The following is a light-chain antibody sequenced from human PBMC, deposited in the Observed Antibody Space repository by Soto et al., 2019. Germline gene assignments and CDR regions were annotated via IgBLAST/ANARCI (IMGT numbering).Light chain of an antibody. CDR2: DAS. CDR1: QSVSSY. J-gene: IGKJ5*01. CDR3: QQRSYWIT. V-gene: IGKV3-11*01. Sequence: EIVLTQSPATLSLSPGERATLSCRASQSVSSYLAWYQQKPGQAPRLLIYDASNRATGIPARFSGSGSGTDFTLTISSLEPGDFAVYYCQQRSYWITFGQGTRLE.